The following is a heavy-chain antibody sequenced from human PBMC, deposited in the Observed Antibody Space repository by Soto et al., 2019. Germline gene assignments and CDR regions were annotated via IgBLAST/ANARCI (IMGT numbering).Heavy chain of an antibody. Sequence: EVQLLDSGGGLVQPGGSLRLSCAASGFTFSGYALTWVRQAPGKGLEWVPAISGGGDATFYAESVKGRFTISRDNSKNTLYLQMNTLRAEDTAVYYCARKVSGSTGRPDLWYFDLWGRGTLVTVSS. V-gene: IGHV3-23*01. CDR2: ISGGGDAT. J-gene: IGHJ2*01. D-gene: IGHD3-10*01. CDR1: GFTFSGYA. CDR3: ARKVSGSTGRPDLWYFDL.